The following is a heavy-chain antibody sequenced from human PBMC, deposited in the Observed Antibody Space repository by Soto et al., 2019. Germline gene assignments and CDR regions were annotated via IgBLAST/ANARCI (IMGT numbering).Heavy chain of an antibody. CDR2: IDWDDDK. CDR3: ARIGLESRAAIRYYYYCMDV. Sequence: SGPTLVNPTHTLTLTCTFSGFSLSTSGMCVSWIRQPPGKALDWLALIDWDDDKYYSTSLKTRLTISKDTSKNQVVLTMTNMDPWDAATYWCARIGLESRAAIRYYYYCMDVSGQGTTVSVFS. J-gene: IGHJ6*02. V-gene: IGHV2-70*01. CDR1: GFSLSTSGMC. D-gene: IGHD1-1*01.